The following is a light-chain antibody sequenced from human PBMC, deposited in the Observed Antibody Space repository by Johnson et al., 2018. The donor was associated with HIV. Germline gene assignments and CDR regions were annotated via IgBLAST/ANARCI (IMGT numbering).Light chain of an antibody. V-gene: IGLV1-51*01. CDR1: SSNIGNNY. CDR2: DNN. CDR3: GTWDSSLTASV. J-gene: IGLJ1*01. Sequence: QSVLTQPPSVSAAPGQKVTISCSGSSSNIGNNYVSWYQQLPGTAPKLLIYDNNKRPSGIPDRFSGSKSGTSATLGIPGLPTGDEADYYCGTWDSSLTASVFGTGTKVTVL.